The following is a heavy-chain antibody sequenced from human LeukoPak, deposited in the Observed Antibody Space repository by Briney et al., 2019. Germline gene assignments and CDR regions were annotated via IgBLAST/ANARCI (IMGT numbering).Heavy chain of an antibody. J-gene: IGHJ6*03. Sequence: PGGSLRLSCAASGFTFSSYAMNWVRQAPGKGLEWVSGINWNGGSTGYADSVKGRFTISRDNAKNSLYLQMNSLRAEDTALYYCARFAGIAAAGTWGPLYYYYMDVWGKGTTVTVSS. CDR3: ARFAGIAAAGTWGPLYYYYMDV. CDR1: GFTFSSYA. V-gene: IGHV3-20*04. D-gene: IGHD6-13*01. CDR2: INWNGGST.